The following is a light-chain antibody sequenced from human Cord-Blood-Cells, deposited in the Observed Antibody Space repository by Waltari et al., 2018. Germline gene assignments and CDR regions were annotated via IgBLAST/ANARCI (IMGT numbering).Light chain of an antibody. CDR1: TGAVTSGHY. Sequence: QAVVTQEPSLTVSPGGTVTLTCGSSTGAVTSGHYPDWFQQKPGQAPRTLIYDTSNKHAWTPARFSGSLLGGKAALTLSGAQPEDEAEYYCLLSYSGANWVFGGGTKLTVL. CDR2: DTS. CDR3: LLSYSGANWV. V-gene: IGLV7-46*01. J-gene: IGLJ3*02.